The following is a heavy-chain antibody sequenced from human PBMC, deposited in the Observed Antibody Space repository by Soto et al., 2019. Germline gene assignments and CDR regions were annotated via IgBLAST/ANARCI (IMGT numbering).Heavy chain of an antibody. CDR1: GFIFSSYA. CDR3: TRLSGGNYLDY. CDR2: ISGSGGST. Sequence: PGGSLRLSCAASGFIFSSYAMSWVRQAPGKGLEWVSAISGSGGSTYYADSVKGRFTISRDNSKNTLYLQMNSLRAEDTAVYYGTRLSGGNYLDYWGRGSLVTVSS. D-gene: IGHD1-1*01. J-gene: IGHJ4*02. V-gene: IGHV3-23*01.